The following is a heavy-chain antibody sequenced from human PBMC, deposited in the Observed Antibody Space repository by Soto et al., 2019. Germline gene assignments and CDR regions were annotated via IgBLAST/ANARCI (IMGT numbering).Heavy chain of an antibody. CDR2: IYYSGST. D-gene: IGHD1-7*01. V-gene: IGHV4-59*08. CDR3: ARLPTGTTTFDRDY. Sequence: PSETLSLTCTVSGGSISSYYWSWIRQPPGKGLEWIGYIYYSGSTNYNPSLKSRVTISVDTSKNQFSLKLSSVTAADTAVYYCARLPTGTTTFDRDYWGHGTLVTVSS. CDR1: GGSISSYY. J-gene: IGHJ4*01.